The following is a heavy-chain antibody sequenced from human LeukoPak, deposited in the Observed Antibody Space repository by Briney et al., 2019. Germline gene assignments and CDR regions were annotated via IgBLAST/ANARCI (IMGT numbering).Heavy chain of an antibody. CDR2: IIPILGIA. J-gene: IGHJ4*02. D-gene: IGHD1-26*01. Sequence: ASVKVSCKASGGTFSSYTICWVRQDPGQGLEWMGRIIPILGIANYAQKFQGRVTITADKSTSTAYMELSSLRSEDTAVYYCARAVGATNFDYWGQGTVVTVSS. CDR1: GGTFSSYT. V-gene: IGHV1-69*02. CDR3: ARAVGATNFDY.